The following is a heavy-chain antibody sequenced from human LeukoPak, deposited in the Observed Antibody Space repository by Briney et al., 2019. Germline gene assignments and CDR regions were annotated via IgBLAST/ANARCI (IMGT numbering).Heavy chain of an antibody. J-gene: IGHJ6*03. CDR3: AGRNYDFWTDYYYMDV. V-gene: IGHV4-59*01. D-gene: IGHD3/OR15-3a*01. Sequence: SETLPLTCTVSGGSISSYYWSWIRQPPGKGLDWIGYIYYSGSTNYNPSLKSRVTISVDTSKNQFSLKLSSVTAADTAVYYCAGRNYDFWTDYYYMDVWGKGTTVTVSS. CDR2: IYYSGST. CDR1: GGSISSYY.